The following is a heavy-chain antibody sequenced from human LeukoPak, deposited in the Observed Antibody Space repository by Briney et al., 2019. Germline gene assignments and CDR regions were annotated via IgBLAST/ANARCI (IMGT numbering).Heavy chain of an antibody. Sequence: PSETLSLTCTVSGGSISSYYWSWIRQPAGKGLEWIGRIYTSGSTNYNPSLKSRVTMSVDTSKNQFSLKLSSVTAADTAVYYCARNGERWGSYLVPAALVDPWGQGTLVTVSS. CDR2: IYTSGST. CDR1: GGSISSYY. V-gene: IGHV4-4*07. J-gene: IGHJ5*02. D-gene: IGHD2-2*01. CDR3: ARNGERWGSYLVPAALVDP.